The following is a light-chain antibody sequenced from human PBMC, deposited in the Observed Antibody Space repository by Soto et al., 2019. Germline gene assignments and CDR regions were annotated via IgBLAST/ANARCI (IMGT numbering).Light chain of an antibody. CDR2: GAS. J-gene: IGKJ2*01. V-gene: IGKV3-15*01. CDR3: QQCNDWPNT. Sequence: EIVMTQSPATLSVSPGERATLSCRASQSVSSNLAWYQQKPGQAPRLLIYGASTRATGIPARFSGRWSGTEFTLTISSLQSEDCAVYYCQQCNDWPNTFGQGTKLEIK. CDR1: QSVSSN.